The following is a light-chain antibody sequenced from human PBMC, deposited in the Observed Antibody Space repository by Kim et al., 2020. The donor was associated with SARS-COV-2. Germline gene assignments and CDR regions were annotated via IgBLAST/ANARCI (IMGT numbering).Light chain of an antibody. CDR2: DAG. Sequence: PVGVVTLTCATSTGPASTGHYPYWFQQKPGQAPRTLIYDAGQRPSWTPARFSGSLLGDRAALTISGAQDEDEAKYYCLLDLLDVRVFGGGTQLTVL. J-gene: IGLJ3*02. V-gene: IGLV7-46*01. CDR3: LLDLLDVRV. CDR1: TGPASTGHY.